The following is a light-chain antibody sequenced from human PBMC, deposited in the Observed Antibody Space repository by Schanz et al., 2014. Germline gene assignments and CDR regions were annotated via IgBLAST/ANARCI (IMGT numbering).Light chain of an antibody. J-gene: IGLJ2*01. CDR1: SSNIGSNT. V-gene: IGLV1-44*01. CDR3: QSYDSSLSGGV. Sequence: SVLTQPPSASGTPGQRVTISCSGSSSNIGSNTVNWYQQLPGTAPKLLIYSNNQRPSGVPDRFSGSKSGASASLAITGLQAEDEADYYCQSYDSSLSGGVFGGGTKLTVL. CDR2: SNN.